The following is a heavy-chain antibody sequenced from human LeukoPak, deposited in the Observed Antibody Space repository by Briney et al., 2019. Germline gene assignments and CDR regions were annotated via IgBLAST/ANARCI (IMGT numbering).Heavy chain of an antibody. CDR3: ARHGTGQKAFNI. Sequence: SETLSLTCTVSSGSISGYYWSWIRQPPGKGLEWIGQIHYSGGTIYNPSLKSRVTISVDTYKNQFSLKLSSGSAADTAAYYCARHGTGQKAFNIWGQGTMVTVSS. J-gene: IGHJ3*02. CDR1: SGSISGYY. D-gene: IGHD1-14*01. V-gene: IGHV4-59*08. CDR2: IHYSGGT.